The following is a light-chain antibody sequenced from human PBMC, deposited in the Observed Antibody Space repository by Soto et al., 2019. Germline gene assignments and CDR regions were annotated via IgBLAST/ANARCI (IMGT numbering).Light chain of an antibody. Sequence: EIVLTQTPATLSLSPGERATLSCGASQSVSSSYLAWYQQKPGLASRLLIYDASSRATGIPDRFSGSGSGTDFTLTISRLEPEYFAVYYCQQYGSSPSITFGQGTRLEIK. J-gene: IGKJ5*01. V-gene: IGKV3D-20*01. CDR1: QSVSSSY. CDR3: QQYGSSPSIT. CDR2: DAS.